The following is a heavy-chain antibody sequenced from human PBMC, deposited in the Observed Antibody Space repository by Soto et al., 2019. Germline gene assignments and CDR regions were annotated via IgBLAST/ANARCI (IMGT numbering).Heavy chain of an antibody. CDR3: AREDTYCSGGSCYSPDVHYYGMDV. CDR1: GFTVSSNY. J-gene: IGHJ6*02. Sequence: EVQLVESGGGLVQPGGSLRLSCAASGFTVSSNYMSWVRQAPGKGLEWVSVIYSGGSTYYADSVKGRFTISRDNSKNTLYLQMNSLRAEDTAVYYCAREDTYCSGGSCYSPDVHYYGMDVWGQGTTVTVSS. CDR2: IYSGGST. V-gene: IGHV3-66*01. D-gene: IGHD2-15*01.